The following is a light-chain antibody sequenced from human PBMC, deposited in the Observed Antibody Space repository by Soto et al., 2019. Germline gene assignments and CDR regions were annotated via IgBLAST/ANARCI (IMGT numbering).Light chain of an antibody. J-gene: IGKJ1*01. CDR3: QQCATSPLT. V-gene: IGKV3-20*01. CDR2: DAS. CDR1: QSVTNNY. Sequence: EIVLTQSPGTLSLSPGERATLSCRASQSVTNNYVARYQQKPGQAPRLLIHDASSRATGIPDRFSGSGSGTDFTLTISRLEPEDFAVYFCQQCATSPLTFGQGTRVDIK.